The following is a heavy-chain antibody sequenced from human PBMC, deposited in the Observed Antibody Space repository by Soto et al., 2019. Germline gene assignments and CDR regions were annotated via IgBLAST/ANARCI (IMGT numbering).Heavy chain of an antibody. D-gene: IGHD2-15*01. CDR3: SRQHCSGGSCYSGRYYFDY. CDR2: IIPIFGTP. Sequence: QVQLVQSGAEMKKPGSSMKVSCKASGGTFSSDGINWVRQAPGQGLEWMGGIIPIFGTPNYAQKFRGRITITEDGSLSTAYMERSGLRSDDTAVYFCSRQHCSGGSCYSGRYYFDYWGQGTLVTVSS. CDR1: GGTFSSDG. J-gene: IGHJ4*02. V-gene: IGHV1-69*01.